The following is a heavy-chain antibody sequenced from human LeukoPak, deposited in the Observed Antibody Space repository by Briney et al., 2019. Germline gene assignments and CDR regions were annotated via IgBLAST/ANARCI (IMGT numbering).Heavy chain of an antibody. V-gene: IGHV4-34*01. CDR1: GGSFSGYY. D-gene: IGHD2-15*01. CDR2: INHSGST. J-gene: IGHJ4*02. CDR3: ARGCGRRSSTSCYTGVGYCSGGSCYGY. Sequence: SETLSLTCAVYGGSFSGYYWSWIRQPPGKGLEWIGEINHSGSTNYNPSLKSRVTISVDTSKNQFSLKLSSVTAADTAVYYCARGCGRRSSTSCYTGVGYCSGGSCYGYWGQGTLVTVSS.